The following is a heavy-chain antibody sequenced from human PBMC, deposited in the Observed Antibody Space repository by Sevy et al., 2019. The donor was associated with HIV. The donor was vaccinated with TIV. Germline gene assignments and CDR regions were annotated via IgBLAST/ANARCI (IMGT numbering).Heavy chain of an antibody. Sequence: GSLRLSCAASGFTVSSSYMTWVRQPPGKGLEWVSVIYSGGSTYYADSVKGRFTISRDNSKNTRYLQMNNRRADDTAVYYCARGRGVFGAVAINWFDPWGQGALVTVSS. CDR2: IYSGGST. CDR3: ARGRGVFGAVAINWFDP. J-gene: IGHJ5*02. D-gene: IGHD3-3*01. V-gene: IGHV3-53*01. CDR1: GFTVSSSY.